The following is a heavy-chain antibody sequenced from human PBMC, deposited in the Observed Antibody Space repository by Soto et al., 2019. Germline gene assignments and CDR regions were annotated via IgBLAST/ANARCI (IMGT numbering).Heavy chain of an antibody. CDR2: ISGSGGST. Sequence: EVQLLESGGGLVQPGGSLRLSCAASGFTFSSYAMSWVRQAPGKGLEWVSAISGSGGSTYYADSVKGRFTISRDNSKNTVYLQMNSLRSGDTAVYYWAEYGGQIIDYWGQGTLVTVSS. J-gene: IGHJ4*02. CDR3: AEYGGQIIDY. V-gene: IGHV3-23*01. D-gene: IGHD4-17*01. CDR1: GFTFSSYA.